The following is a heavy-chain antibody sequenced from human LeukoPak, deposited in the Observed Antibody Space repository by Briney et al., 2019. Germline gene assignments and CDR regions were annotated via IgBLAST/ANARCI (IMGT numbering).Heavy chain of an antibody. V-gene: IGHV7-4-1*02. Sequence: ASVKVSCKASGYTFTSYAMNWVRQAPGQGLEWMGWINTNTGNPTYAQGFTGRFVFSLDTSVSTAYLQISSLKAEDTAVYYCARVPSPMTIFGVVIIDNWFDPWGQGTLVTVSS. D-gene: IGHD3-3*01. CDR2: INTNTGNP. CDR3: ARVPSPMTIFGVVIIDNWFDP. J-gene: IGHJ5*02. CDR1: GYTFTSYA.